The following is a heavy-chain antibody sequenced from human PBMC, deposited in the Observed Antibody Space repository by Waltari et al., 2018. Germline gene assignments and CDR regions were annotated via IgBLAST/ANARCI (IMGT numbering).Heavy chain of an antibody. D-gene: IGHD6-19*01. V-gene: IGHV1-8*02. J-gene: IGHJ4*01. CDR2: MNPNSGNT. CDR1: GSTLTSYD. CDR3: ARVIRYSSGSRDY. Sequence: QVQLVQSGAEATKPGASVKVSCKASGSTLTSYDRNWVRQAKGQGREWMGWMNPNSGNTVYAQKFQGRFTMTRNTSISTAYMELSILRSDDTAVYYCARVIRYSSGSRDYWGHGTLVTVSS.